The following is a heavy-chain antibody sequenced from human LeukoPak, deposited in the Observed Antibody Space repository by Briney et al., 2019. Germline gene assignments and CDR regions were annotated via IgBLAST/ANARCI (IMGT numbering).Heavy chain of an antibody. Sequence: PGGTLRLSCAASGFTFSSYGMSWVRQAPGKGLEWVSAISGSGGSTYYADSVKGRFTISRDNSKNTLYLQMNSLRAEDTAVYYCAKDGVPAAYMVGMNYYYYMDVWGKGTTVTISS. CDR3: AKDGVPAAYMVGMNYYYYMDV. CDR1: GFTFSSYG. D-gene: IGHD2-2*01. J-gene: IGHJ6*03. CDR2: ISGSGGST. V-gene: IGHV3-23*01.